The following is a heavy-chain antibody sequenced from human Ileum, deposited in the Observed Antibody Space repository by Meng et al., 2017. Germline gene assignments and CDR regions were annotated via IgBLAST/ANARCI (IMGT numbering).Heavy chain of an antibody. CDR1: GTW. D-gene: IGHD3-22*01. Sequence: LQGSAPRLVRLSGTLPLTCRVSGTWWMWVPQPPGKGLEGIGEIFQSGRTNYNPSLKSRVTISIDKSKGQISLQLSAVTAADTAVYSCATSNDRDVYYLGYWGQGTLVTVSS. CDR2: IFQSGRT. CDR3: ATSNDRDVYYLGY. V-gene: IGHV4-4*02. J-gene: IGHJ4*02.